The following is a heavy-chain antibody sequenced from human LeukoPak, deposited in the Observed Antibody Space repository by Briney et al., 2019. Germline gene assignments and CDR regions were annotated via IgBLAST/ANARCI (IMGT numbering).Heavy chain of an antibody. Sequence: PGGSLRLSCAASGFTFSSYWMHWVRQAPGKGLVWVSRINSDGSSTSYADSVKGRFTISRDNAKNTLYLQMNSLRPEDTAMYYCVNSLTVTTGDFQHWGRGTLVTVSS. D-gene: IGHD4-11*01. CDR2: INSDGSST. CDR1: GFTFSSYW. CDR3: VNSLTVTTGDFQH. V-gene: IGHV3-74*01. J-gene: IGHJ1*01.